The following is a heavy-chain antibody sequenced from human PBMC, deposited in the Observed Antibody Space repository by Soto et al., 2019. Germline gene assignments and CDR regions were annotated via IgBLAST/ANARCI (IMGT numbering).Heavy chain of an antibody. CDR2: IYYSGTTYYT. J-gene: IGHJ4*02. CDR1: GGSISSGGYY. CDR3: AREPLT. V-gene: IGHV4-31*03. Sequence: QVQLQEPGPGLVKPSQTLSLTCTVSGGSISSGGYYWSWIRQHPGKGLEWIGYIYYSGTTYYTYYNPSLKSRVTISVDTSKNQFSLKLSSVTAADTAVYYCAREPLTWGQGTLVTVSS.